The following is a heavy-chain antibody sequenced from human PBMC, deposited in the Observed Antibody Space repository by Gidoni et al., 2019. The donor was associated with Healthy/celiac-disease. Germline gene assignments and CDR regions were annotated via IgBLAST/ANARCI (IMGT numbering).Heavy chain of an antibody. D-gene: IGHD3-10*01. J-gene: IGHJ6*02. CDR1: GGSFSGYY. V-gene: IGHV4-34*01. CDR3: ARQRAMVRGVIPYYYYGMDV. Sequence: QVQLQQWGAGLLTPSETLSLTCAVYGGSFSGYYWSWIRQPPGKGLEWIGEINHSGSTNYNPSLKSRVTISVDTSKNQFSLKLSSVTAADTAVYYCARQRAMVRGVIPYYYYGMDVWGQGTTVTVSS. CDR2: INHSGST.